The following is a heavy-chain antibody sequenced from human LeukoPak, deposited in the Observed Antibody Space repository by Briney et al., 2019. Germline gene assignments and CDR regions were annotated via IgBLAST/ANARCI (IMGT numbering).Heavy chain of an antibody. Sequence: ASVKVSCKTSGYTFTDYDINWVRQATGQGLEWMGWMNPNSGNTGYAQKFQGRVTMTRDTSISTAYMELSSLRSEDTAVYYCARLVVRTSISPRGDYWGQGTLVTVSS. CDR1: GYTFTDYD. D-gene: IGHD2-2*01. J-gene: IGHJ4*02. V-gene: IGHV1-8*01. CDR3: ARLVVRTSISPRGDY. CDR2: MNPNSGNT.